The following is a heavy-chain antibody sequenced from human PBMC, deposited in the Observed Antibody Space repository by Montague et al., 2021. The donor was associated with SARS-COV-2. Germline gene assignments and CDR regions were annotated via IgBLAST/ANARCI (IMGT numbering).Heavy chain of an antibody. CDR2: ITSSGDYI. V-gene: IGHV3-21*01. CDR1: GFTFSNFF. Sequence: SLRLSCTASGFTFSNFFINWVRQAPGKGLEWVSSITSSGDYIWYADSLKGRFTGSRDNAKNSVYLQMSSLRAEDTAVYYCARELGRTGAFDIWGQGIAVTVSS. D-gene: IGHD4-17*01. J-gene: IGHJ3*02. CDR3: ARELGRTGAFDI.